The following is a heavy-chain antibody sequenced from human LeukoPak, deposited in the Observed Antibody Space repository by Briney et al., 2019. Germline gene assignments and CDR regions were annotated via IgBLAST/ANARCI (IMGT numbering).Heavy chain of an antibody. J-gene: IGHJ6*03. D-gene: IGHD2-15*01. Sequence: GGSLRLSCAASGFTFSSYAMSWVRQAPGKGPEWVSSISSGSTNTYYADSVKGRFTISRDNSKNTLYLQMNSLRAEDTAIYYCAKNWVVDYMEVWGKGTTVTVSS. CDR3: AKNWVVDYMEV. V-gene: IGHV3-23*01. CDR2: ISSGSTNT. CDR1: GFTFSSYA.